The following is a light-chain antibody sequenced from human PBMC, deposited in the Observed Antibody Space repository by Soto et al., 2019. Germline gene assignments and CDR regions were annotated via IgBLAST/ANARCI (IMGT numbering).Light chain of an antibody. Sequence: QSALTQPASVSGSPGLSITISCTGTNSDIGAYKYVSWYQHHQGKAPKLVIYEVNNRPSGTSNRFSGSKSGNTASLTISGLQTEDEADYYCNSFAGSNTWVFGGGTKLTVL. J-gene: IGLJ3*02. CDR2: EVN. CDR3: NSFAGSNTWV. CDR1: NSDIGAYKY. V-gene: IGLV2-14*01.